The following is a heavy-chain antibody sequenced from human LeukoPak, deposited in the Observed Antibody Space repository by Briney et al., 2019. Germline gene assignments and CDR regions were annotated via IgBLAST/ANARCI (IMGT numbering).Heavy chain of an antibody. CDR1: GFTFSSYS. Sequence: GGSLRLSCAASGFTFSSYSMNWVRQAPGKGLEWVSSISSSSSYIYYADSVKGRFTISRDNAKNSLYLQMNSLRAEDTAVYYCARGDEDTAMGKFDYWGQGTLVTVSS. V-gene: IGHV3-21*01. D-gene: IGHD5-18*01. J-gene: IGHJ4*02. CDR2: ISSSSSYI. CDR3: ARGDEDTAMGKFDY.